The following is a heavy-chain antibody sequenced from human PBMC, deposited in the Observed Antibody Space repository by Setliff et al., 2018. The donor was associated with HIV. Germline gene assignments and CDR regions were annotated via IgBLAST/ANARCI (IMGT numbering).Heavy chain of an antibody. CDR2: IYTTGRT. D-gene: IGHD2-2*01. CDR3: ARTSKDIVEVSDANHYHHMDV. V-gene: IGHV4-4*07. CDR1: GDSFSTYY. J-gene: IGHJ6*03. Sequence: SETLSLTCTVSGDSFSTYYWTWIRQPAGKGLDWIGRIYTTGRTSYNPSLKNRVTMSIDSSKNQFSLKLSSVTAADTAIYYCARTSKDIVEVSDANHYHHMDVWGRGTTVTV.